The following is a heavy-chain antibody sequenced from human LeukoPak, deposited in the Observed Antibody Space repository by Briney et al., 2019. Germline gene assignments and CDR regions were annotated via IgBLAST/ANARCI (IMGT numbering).Heavy chain of an antibody. V-gene: IGHV3-64D*06. CDR3: VPKGTEGY. Sequence: PGGSLRLSCSASGFAFSAYAMHWVRQAPGKGLQYVSAISPTGDSTYYADSVKGRFSISRDNSKNTLYLQVSSLRAEDTAVYYCVPKGTEGYWGQGTLVTVSS. CDR2: ISPTGDST. J-gene: IGHJ4*02. CDR1: GFAFSAYA.